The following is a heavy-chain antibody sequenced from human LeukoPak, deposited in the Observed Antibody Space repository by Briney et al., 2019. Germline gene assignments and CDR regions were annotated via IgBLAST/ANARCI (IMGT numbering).Heavy chain of an antibody. J-gene: IGHJ3*02. V-gene: IGHV3-21*01. D-gene: IGHD4-11*01. Sequence: GGSLRLSCAASGFTFSSYSMNWVRQAPGQGLEWVSSISRSSSHIYYADSVKGRFTISRDSAKNSLYLQMNSLRPEDTAVYYCARDCHSNYDAFDIWGQGTMVTVSS. CDR3: ARDCHSNYDAFDI. CDR1: GFTFSSYS. CDR2: ISRSSSHI.